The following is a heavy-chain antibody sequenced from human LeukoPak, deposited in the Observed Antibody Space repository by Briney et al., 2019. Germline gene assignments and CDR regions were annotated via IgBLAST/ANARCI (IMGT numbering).Heavy chain of an antibody. Sequence: PGGSLRLSCAASGFTFSTYTMNWVRQAPGKGLEWVSFISSSSSYIYYADSVKGRFTISRDNAKNSLSLQMNSLRAEDTAVYYCARQTYYYDRTGYSRPETWGHGTLVTVSS. V-gene: IGHV3-21*01. J-gene: IGHJ4*01. CDR3: ARQTYYYDRTGYSRPET. CDR2: ISSSSSYI. D-gene: IGHD3-22*01. CDR1: GFTFSTYT.